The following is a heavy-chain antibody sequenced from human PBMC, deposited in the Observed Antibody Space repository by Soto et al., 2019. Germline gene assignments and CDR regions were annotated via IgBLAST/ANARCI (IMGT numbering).Heavy chain of an antibody. CDR3: ARGAQGFFPVSGIYFY. V-gene: IGHV1-2*02. Sequence: ASVKVSCKTSGYIFTDHLIHWVRQSPGQGLQWVGWVHPDSGGTNVAQAFQDRVTMTADTSITTAYMDLARLRPDDTAIFYCARGAQGFFPVSGIYFYFGQGTLVTLSS. CDR1: GYIFTDHL. D-gene: IGHD3-22*01. J-gene: IGHJ4*02. CDR2: VHPDSGGT.